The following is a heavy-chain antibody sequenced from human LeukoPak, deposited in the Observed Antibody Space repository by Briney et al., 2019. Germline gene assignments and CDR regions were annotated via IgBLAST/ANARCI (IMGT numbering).Heavy chain of an antibody. CDR3: TRRLGYCSSTSCYSFDP. Sequence: RGSLRLSCAASGFTFSDYYMSWIRQAPGKGLEWVSYISSSGSTIYYADSVKGRFTISRDNAKNSLYLQMNSLRAEDTAVYYCTRRLGYCSSTSCYSFDPWGQGTLVTVSS. D-gene: IGHD2-2*01. V-gene: IGHV3-11*01. CDR2: ISSSGSTI. J-gene: IGHJ5*02. CDR1: GFTFSDYY.